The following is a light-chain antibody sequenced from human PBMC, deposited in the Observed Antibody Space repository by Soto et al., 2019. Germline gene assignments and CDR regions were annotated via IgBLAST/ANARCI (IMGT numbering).Light chain of an antibody. CDR1: SSDVGGYNY. Sequence: QSALTQPASVSGSPGQSITISCTGTSSDVGGYNYVSWYQQHPGKAPKLMIYNVSNRPSGVSNRFSGSKSGNTASLTIFGLQAEDEGHYYCSSFTSTNTVLFGGGTQLTV. J-gene: IGLJ2*01. CDR2: NVS. CDR3: SSFTSTNTVL. V-gene: IGLV2-14*01.